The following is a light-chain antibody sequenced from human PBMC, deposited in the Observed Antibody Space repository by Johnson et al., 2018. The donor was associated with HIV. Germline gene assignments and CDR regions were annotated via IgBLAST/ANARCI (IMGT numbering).Light chain of an antibody. J-gene: IGLJ1*01. CDR1: SSNIGNNY. CDR3: GTWDSSLTLYV. V-gene: IGLV1-51*02. CDR2: ENT. Sequence: TISCSGSSSNIGNNYVSWYQQLPGTAPKLLIYENTKRPSGIPDRFSGSKSGTSATLGITGLQTGVEADYYCGTWDSSLTLYVFGTGTKVTVL.